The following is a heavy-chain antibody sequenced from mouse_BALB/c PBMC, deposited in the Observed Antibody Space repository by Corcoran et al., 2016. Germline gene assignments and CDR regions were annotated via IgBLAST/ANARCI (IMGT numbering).Heavy chain of an antibody. CDR1: GYTFTNYG. J-gene: IGHJ3*01. Sequence: QIQLVQSGPELKKPGETVKISCKASGYTFTNYGMNWVKQAPGKGLKWMGWINTYTGEPTYADDFKGRFAFSLETSANPAYLQINNLKNEDTATYFCARDPAWFAYWGQGTLVTVSA. CDR2: INTYTGEP. V-gene: IGHV9-3-1*01. CDR3: ARDPAWFAY.